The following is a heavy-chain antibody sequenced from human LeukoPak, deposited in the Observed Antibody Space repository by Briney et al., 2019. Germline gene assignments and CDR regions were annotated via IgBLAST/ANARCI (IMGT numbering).Heavy chain of an antibody. V-gene: IGHV4-4*07. CDR1: GGSISGYY. CDR2: IYTSGTT. Sequence: SETLSLTCTVSGGSISGYYWSWIRQPAGKGLEWIGRIYTSGTTNYNPSLKSRVTMSLDTSKNQFSLKLSSVTAADTAVYYCASAPDSSGYYLGWTDYWGQGTLVTVSS. J-gene: IGHJ4*02. CDR3: ASAPDSSGYYLGWTDY. D-gene: IGHD3-22*01.